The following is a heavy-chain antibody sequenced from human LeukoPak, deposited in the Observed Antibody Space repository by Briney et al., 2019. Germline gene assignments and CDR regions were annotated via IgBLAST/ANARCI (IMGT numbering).Heavy chain of an antibody. V-gene: IGHV3-7*01. D-gene: IGHD3-10*01. Sequence: PGGSLRLSCAASGFSFSRYWMNWVRQARGKEVAWVANIQGDGIEKNYVDSVKGRFSISRDNAINSLYLQMDSLRAEDTAVYYCAKEGTYPIITYDSWGQGALVTVSS. CDR2: IQGDGIEK. J-gene: IGHJ5*01. CDR3: AKEGTYPIITYDS. CDR1: GFSFSRYW.